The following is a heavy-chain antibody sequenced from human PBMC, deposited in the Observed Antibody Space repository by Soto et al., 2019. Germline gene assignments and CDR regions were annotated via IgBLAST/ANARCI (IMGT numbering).Heavy chain of an antibody. CDR3: ARELGRMCSGGSCYPNWFDP. V-gene: IGHV4-31*03. J-gene: IGHJ5*02. D-gene: IGHD2-15*01. CDR2: IYYSGST. Sequence: SETLSLTCTVSGGSISSGGYYWSWIRQHPGKGLEWIGYIYYSGSTYYNPSLKSRVTISVDTSKNQFSLKLSSVTAADTAVYYCARELGRMCSGGSCYPNWFDPWGQGTLVTVSS. CDR1: GGSISSGGYY.